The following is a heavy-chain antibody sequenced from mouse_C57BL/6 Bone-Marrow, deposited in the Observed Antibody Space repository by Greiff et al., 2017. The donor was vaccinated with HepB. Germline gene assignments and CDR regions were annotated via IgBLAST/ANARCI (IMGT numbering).Heavy chain of an antibody. CDR2: IYPRSGNT. Sequence: QVQLQQSGAELARPGASVKLSCKASGYTFTSYGISWVKQRTGQGLEWIGEIYPRSGNTYYNEKFKGKATLTADKSSSTAYMELRSLTSEDSAVYFCARGTTVVAPRFDVWGTGTTVTVSS. CDR3: ARGTTVVAPRFDV. CDR1: GYTFTSYG. V-gene: IGHV1-81*01. J-gene: IGHJ1*03. D-gene: IGHD1-1*01.